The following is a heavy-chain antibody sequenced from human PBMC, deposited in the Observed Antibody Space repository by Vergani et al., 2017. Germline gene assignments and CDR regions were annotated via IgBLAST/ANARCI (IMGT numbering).Heavy chain of an antibody. Sequence: QVQVVQSGAEVKKSGASVKVSCKTSGYTFSNHYMHWVRHAPGQGLEWMGIINPSGGHTNYAQKFQGRVTMTRDTSTSTVYMVLSSMKSEDTGIYYCARGDYGILTGYRYWGQGTLVTVSA. D-gene: IGHD3-9*01. CDR2: INPSGGHT. J-gene: IGHJ4*02. CDR3: ARGDYGILTGYRY. V-gene: IGHV1-46*03. CDR1: GYTFSNHY.